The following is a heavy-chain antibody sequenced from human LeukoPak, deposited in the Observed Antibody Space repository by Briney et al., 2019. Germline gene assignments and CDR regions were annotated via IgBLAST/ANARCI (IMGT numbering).Heavy chain of an antibody. CDR1: GFTFSSYG. CDR2: ISYDGSNK. Sequence: QTGGSLRLSCAASGFTFSSYGMHWVRQAPGKGLEWVAVISYDGSNKYYADSVKGRFTISRDNSKNTLYLQMNSLRAEDTAVYYCAREKVVGITIFGVVITPYYYYYGMDVWGQGTTVTVSS. V-gene: IGHV3-30*03. CDR3: AREKVVGITIFGVVITPYYYYYGMDV. J-gene: IGHJ6*02. D-gene: IGHD3-3*01.